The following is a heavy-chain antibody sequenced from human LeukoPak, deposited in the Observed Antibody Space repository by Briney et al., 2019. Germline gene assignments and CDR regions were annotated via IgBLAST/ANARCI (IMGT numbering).Heavy chain of an antibody. Sequence: SETLSLTCTVSGDSISSGDYYWSWIRQPPGKGLEWIGYVYYSGNTYYNPSLQSRVTISVDTSKNQFSLNLSSVTAADTAVFYCARGHDYFDYWGQGTLVTVSS. J-gene: IGHJ4*02. CDR2: VYYSGNT. CDR1: GDSISSGDYY. CDR3: ARGHDYFDY. V-gene: IGHV4-30-4*08.